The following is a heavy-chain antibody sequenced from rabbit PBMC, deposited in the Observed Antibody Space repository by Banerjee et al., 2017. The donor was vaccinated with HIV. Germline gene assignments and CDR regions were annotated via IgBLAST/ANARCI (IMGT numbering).Heavy chain of an antibody. CDR1: GFSFSNKAV. J-gene: IGHJ4*01. CDR3: ARDGAGGSYFAL. CDR2: INSFTGRP. D-gene: IGHD8-1*01. Sequence: QEQLVESGGGLVQPGGSLKLSCTASGFSFSNKAVMCWVRQAPGKGLEWIACINSFTGRPVYANWAKGRFTVSKASWTTVTLQMTSLTAADTARYFCARDGAGGSYFALWGPGTLVTVS. V-gene: IGHV1S45*01.